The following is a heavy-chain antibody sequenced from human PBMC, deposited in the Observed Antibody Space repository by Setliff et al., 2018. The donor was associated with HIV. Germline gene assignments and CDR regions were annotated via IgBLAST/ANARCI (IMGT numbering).Heavy chain of an antibody. J-gene: IGHJ4*02. CDR3: ARAIVKTGYHTKSRVFDY. Sequence: KASETLSLTCTVSGDSISGYFWSWIRQPAGRGLEWTGRIHTSGSTNYNPSLTSRVTISVDTSKNHFSLKLTSVTAADTAVYYCARAIVKTGYHTKSRVFDYWGQGTLVTVSS. D-gene: IGHD3-9*01. V-gene: IGHV4-4*07. CDR2: IHTSGST. CDR1: GDSISGYF.